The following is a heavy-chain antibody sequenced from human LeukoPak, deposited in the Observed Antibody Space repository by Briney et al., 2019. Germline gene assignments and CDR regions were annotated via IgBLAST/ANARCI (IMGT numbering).Heavy chain of an antibody. V-gene: IGHV1-69*06. CDR3: ARDQGQQLFDYYYYMDV. J-gene: IGHJ6*03. CDR2: IIPIFGTA. D-gene: IGHD6-13*01. Sequence: ASVKVSCKASGGTFSSYAISWVRQAPGQGLEWMGGIIPIFGTANYAQKFQGRVTITADKSTSTAYMELSSLRSEDTAVYYCARDQGQQLFDYYYYMDVWGKGTTVTVSS. CDR1: GGTFSSYA.